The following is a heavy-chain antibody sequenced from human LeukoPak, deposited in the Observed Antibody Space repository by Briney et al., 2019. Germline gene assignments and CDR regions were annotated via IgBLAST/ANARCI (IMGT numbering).Heavy chain of an antibody. CDR1: GGSISSYY. Sequence: SETLSLTCTVSGGSISSYYWSWIRQPPGKGLEWIGYIYYSGSTNYNPSLKSRVTISVDTSKNQFSLKLSSVTAADTAVYYCARVIGDDYGGNYYYYMDVWGKGTTVTVSS. CDR3: ARVIGDDYGGNYYYYMDV. J-gene: IGHJ6*03. D-gene: IGHD4-23*01. CDR2: IYYSGST. V-gene: IGHV4-59*12.